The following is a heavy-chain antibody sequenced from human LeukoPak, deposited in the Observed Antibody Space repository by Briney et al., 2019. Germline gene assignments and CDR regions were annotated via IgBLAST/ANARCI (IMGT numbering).Heavy chain of an antibody. V-gene: IGHV4-34*01. D-gene: IGHD3-22*01. CDR3: ARGEWYDSSGYYLDY. CDR2: INHSGST. CDR1: GGSFSGYY. J-gene: IGHJ4*02. Sequence: SETLSLTCAVYGGSFSGYYWSWIRQPPGKGQEWIGEINHSGSTNYNPSLKSRVTISVDTSKNQFSLKLGSVTAADTAVYYCARGEWYDSSGYYLDYWGQGTLVTVSS.